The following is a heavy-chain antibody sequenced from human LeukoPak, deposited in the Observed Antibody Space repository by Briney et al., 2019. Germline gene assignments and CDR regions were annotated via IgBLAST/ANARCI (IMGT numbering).Heavy chain of an antibody. J-gene: IGHJ4*02. D-gene: IGHD6-25*01. CDR3: ASKRLGAELDY. CDR2: INHSGST. V-gene: IGHV4-34*01. Sequence: SETLSLTCAVYGGSFSGYYWSWIRQPPGKGLEWIGEINHSGSTNYNPSLKSRVTISVDTSKNQFSLKLSSVTAADTAVYYCASKRLGAELDYWGQGTLVTVSS. CDR1: GGSFSGYY.